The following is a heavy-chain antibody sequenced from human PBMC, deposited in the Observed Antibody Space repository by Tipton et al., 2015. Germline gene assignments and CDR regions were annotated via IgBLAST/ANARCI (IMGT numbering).Heavy chain of an antibody. CDR1: GYTFTSYS. Sequence: QLVQSGAEVKKPGASVKISCKASGYTFTSYSISWVRQAPGQGLEWMGWFNGYNGHTKYAQKLQGRVTMTTDTSTTTAYMELRSLTSDDTAVYYCARDRGLPDYWGQGTLVTVS. CDR3: ARDRGLPDY. D-gene: IGHD3-10*01. CDR2: FNGYNGHT. J-gene: IGHJ4*02. V-gene: IGHV1-18*01.